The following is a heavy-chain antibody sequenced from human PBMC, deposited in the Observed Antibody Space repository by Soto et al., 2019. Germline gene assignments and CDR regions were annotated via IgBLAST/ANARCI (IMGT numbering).Heavy chain of an antibody. Sequence: PSVTHSLPRTVSGGTIRDHDWSWIRKHPGKGLEWIGYIYYSGSTYYNPSLKSRVTISVDTSSNHFSLNLTSVTAADTAVYYCARQPSSGRRFSDYWGKGTLVTVSS. J-gene: IGHJ4*02. CDR1: GGTIRDHD. CDR3: ARQPSSGRRFSDY. V-gene: IGHV4-59*08. D-gene: IGHD3-10*01. CDR2: IYYSGST.